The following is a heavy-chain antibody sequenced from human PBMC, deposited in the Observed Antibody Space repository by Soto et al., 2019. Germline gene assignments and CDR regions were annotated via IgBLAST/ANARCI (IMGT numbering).Heavy chain of an antibody. J-gene: IGHJ5*02. CDR1: GFSLTTSGVG. V-gene: IGHV2-5*02. CDR3: AYRVAYNTYWGVGYFDP. CDR2: LYWDDDK. D-gene: IGHD7-27*01. Sequence: QITLKESGPTLVEPTETLTLTCSFSGFSLTTSGVGVGWLRQAPGKALECLGILYWDDDKRYNPSPKNSLTISKXXSXNXXVLSMTPMEPVDTATYFCAYRVAYNTYWGVGYFDPWGQGTLVTVS.